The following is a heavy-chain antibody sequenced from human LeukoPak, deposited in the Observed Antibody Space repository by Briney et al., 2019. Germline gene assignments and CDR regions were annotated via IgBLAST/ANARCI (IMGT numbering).Heavy chain of an antibody. CDR3: AREQYDILTGYYGGTFDY. Sequence: SVKVSCKASGGTFSSYAISWVRQAPGHGLEWMGGIIPIFGTANYAQKFQGRVTITADKSTSTAYMELSSLRSEDTAVYYRAREQYDILTGYYGGTFDYWGQGTLVTVSS. CDR1: GGTFSSYA. V-gene: IGHV1-69*06. CDR2: IIPIFGTA. D-gene: IGHD3-9*01. J-gene: IGHJ4*02.